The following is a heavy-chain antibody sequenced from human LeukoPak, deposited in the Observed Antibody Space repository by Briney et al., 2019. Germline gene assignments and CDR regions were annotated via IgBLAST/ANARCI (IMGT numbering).Heavy chain of an antibody. J-gene: IGHJ6*03. CDR1: GFTFSSYD. CDR2: IGTAGDT. D-gene: IGHD3-10*01. CDR3: ARAVSDGSGSYYYYYYMDV. Sequence: GGSLRLSCSASGFTFSSYDMHCVRQATRKGLEWVSAIGTAGDTYYPGYVKGRFTISRENAKNSLYLQMNSLRAGDTAVYYCARAVSDGSGSYYYYYYMDVWGKGTTVTVSS. V-gene: IGHV3-13*01.